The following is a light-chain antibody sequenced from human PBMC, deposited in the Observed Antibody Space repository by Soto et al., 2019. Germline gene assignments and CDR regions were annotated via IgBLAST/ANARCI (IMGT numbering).Light chain of an antibody. CDR2: MVS. J-gene: IGKJ5*01. CDR3: MQGTHWPIT. CDR1: QSLLHSEGIAY. V-gene: IGKV2-30*02. Sequence: EVVMTQTTLSLPVTLGQPASVSCRSDQSLLHSEGIAYCSWSQQRPGRSPRRLIYMVSNRDSGVPARFSGSGSGTDFALKISRVEAEDVGVYYCMQGTHWPITFGQGTRLAIK.